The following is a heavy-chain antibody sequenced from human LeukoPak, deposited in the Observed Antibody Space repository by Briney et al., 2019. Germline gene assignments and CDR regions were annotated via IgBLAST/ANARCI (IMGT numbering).Heavy chain of an antibody. CDR3: ARDIPDGYCSSTSCYRGDWFDP. V-gene: IGHV4-30-2*01. D-gene: IGHD2-2*03. CDR2: IYHSQST. J-gene: IGHJ5*02. CDR1: GGSMSSGGYS. Sequence: SETLSLTCVVSGGSMSSGGYSWSWIRQPPGKGLEWIGYIYHSQSTNYNPSLKSRVTISVDTSKNQFSLKLSSVTAADTAVYYCARDIPDGYCSSTSCYRGDWFDPWGQGTLVTVSS.